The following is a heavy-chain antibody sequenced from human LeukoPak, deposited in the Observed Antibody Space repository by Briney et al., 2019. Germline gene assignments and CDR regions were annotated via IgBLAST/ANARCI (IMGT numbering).Heavy chain of an antibody. J-gene: IGHJ6*03. CDR2: ISSDGSNK. D-gene: IGHD3-3*01. CDR3: ARGNDRRLSRFLPYYMQV. V-gene: IGHV3-30*03. Sequence: GGSLRLSCAASGFTFSSYGMHWVRQAPGKGLEWVAFISSDGSNKYYADSVKGRFTISRDNSKNTPYIQMNRLRAEDTALYYCARGNDRRLSRFLPYYMQVWGKGNTVIISS. CDR1: GFTFSSYG.